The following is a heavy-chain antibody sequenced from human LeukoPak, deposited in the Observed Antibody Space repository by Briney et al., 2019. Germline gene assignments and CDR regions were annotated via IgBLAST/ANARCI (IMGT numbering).Heavy chain of an antibody. CDR1: GGSLSDYY. V-gene: IGHV4-59*01. J-gene: IGHJ4*02. CDR2: IYYSGSA. CDR3: ARDFRGGYDFWSGYYTPYYFDY. D-gene: IGHD3-3*01. Sequence: SETLSLTCTVSGGSLSDYYWTWVRQPPGKGLEWIGYIYYSGSANYNPSLKSRVTISVDTSKTQFSLKLTSVTAADTAVYYCARDFRGGYDFWSGYYTPYYFDYWGQGILVTVSP.